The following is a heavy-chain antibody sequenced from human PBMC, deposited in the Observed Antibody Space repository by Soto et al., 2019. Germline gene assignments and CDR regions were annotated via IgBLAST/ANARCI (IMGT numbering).Heavy chain of an antibody. V-gene: IGHV1-8*01. Sequence: ASVKVSCTASGYTFTSYDINWVRQATGQGLEWMGWMNPNSGNTGYAQKFQGRVTMTRNTSISTAYMELSSLRSEDTAVYYCASDQELPTRTSYYYYYMDVWGRGTTVTVSS. D-gene: IGHD1-7*01. J-gene: IGHJ6*03. CDR1: GYTFTSYD. CDR3: ASDQELPTRTSYYYYYMDV. CDR2: MNPNSGNT.